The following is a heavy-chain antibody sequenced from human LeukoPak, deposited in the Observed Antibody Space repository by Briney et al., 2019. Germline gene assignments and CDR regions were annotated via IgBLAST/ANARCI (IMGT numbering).Heavy chain of an antibody. J-gene: IGHJ4*02. Sequence: GGSLRLSCLASGFTFSDYYMSWIRQAPGKGLEWVSYISTSSTYTNYANSVKGRFTVSRDNAKNSLYLQMNSLRAEDTAVYYCARGGPEWPLDYWGQGTLVTVST. V-gene: IGHV3-11*06. CDR2: ISTSSTYT. CDR1: GFTFSDYY. CDR3: ARGGPEWPLDY. D-gene: IGHD3-3*01.